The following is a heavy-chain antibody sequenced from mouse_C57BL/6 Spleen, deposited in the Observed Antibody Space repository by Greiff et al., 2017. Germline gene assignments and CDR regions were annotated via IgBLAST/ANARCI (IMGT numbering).Heavy chain of an antibody. CDR2: ISDGGSYT. CDR1: GFTFSSYA. J-gene: IGHJ2*01. CDR3: ARDEGTGNFDY. D-gene: IGHD4-1*01. V-gene: IGHV5-4*01. Sequence: EVMLVESGGGLVKPGGSLKLSCAASGFTFSSYAMSWVRQTPEKRLEWVATISDGGSYTYYPDNVKGRFTISRDNAKNNLYLQMSHLKSEDTAMYYCARDEGTGNFDYWGQGTTLTVSS.